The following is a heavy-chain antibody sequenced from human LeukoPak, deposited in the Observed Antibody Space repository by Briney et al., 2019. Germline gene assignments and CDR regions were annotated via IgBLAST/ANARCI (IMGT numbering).Heavy chain of an antibody. CDR3: ARDRNIGSSWPYYYYGMDV. Sequence: KSSETLSLTCSVSGDSISNYYWSWIRQPPGKGLEWIGYIYYTGSTSYDPSLKSRVTISIDTSKNQFSLKLSSVTAADTAVYYCARDRNIGSSWPYYYYGMDVWGQGTTVTVSS. D-gene: IGHD6-13*01. V-gene: IGHV4-59*01. CDR2: IYYTGST. J-gene: IGHJ6*02. CDR1: GDSISNYY.